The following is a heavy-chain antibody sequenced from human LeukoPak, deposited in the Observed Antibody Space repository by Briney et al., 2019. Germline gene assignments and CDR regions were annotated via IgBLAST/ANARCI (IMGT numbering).Heavy chain of an antibody. CDR1: GGTFSSYA. Sequence: ASVKVSCKASGGTFSSYAISWVRQAPGQGLEWMGGIIPIFGTANYAQKFQGRVTITADESTSTAYMELSSLRSEDTAVYYCARDHPNYYDSSGYYYPGGVFDYWGQGTLVTVSS. J-gene: IGHJ4*02. CDR2: IIPIFGTA. D-gene: IGHD3-22*01. V-gene: IGHV1-69*01. CDR3: ARDHPNYYDSSGYYYPGGVFDY.